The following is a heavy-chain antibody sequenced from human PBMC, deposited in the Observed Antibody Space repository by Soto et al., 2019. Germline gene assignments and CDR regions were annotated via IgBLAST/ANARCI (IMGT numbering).Heavy chain of an antibody. CDR2: VNPIVGMS. D-gene: IGHD3-10*01. CDR3: ATSYGSGSSHFDS. J-gene: IGHJ4*02. Sequence: QVRLVQSGAEVKKPGSSVKVSCTASGGTFNSYTINWVRQAPGQRLEWVGRVNPIVGMSSSASKFQGRVTXTXDXXTSKAYMDLTGLKSEDTAVYYCATSYGSGSSHFDSWGQGTLVTVSS. CDR1: GGTFNSYT. V-gene: IGHV1-69*02.